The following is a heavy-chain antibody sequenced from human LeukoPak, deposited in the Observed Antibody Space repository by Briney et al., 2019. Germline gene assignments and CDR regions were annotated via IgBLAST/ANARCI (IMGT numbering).Heavy chain of an antibody. CDR1: GYTFTSYG. V-gene: IGHV1-2*02. D-gene: IGHD1-26*01. J-gene: IGHJ3*01. Sequence: ASVKVSCKASGYTFTSYGISWVRQAPGQGLEWMGWISPNSGDTDYAQKFQGRVTMTRDTPISTVYMALSSLRSDDTAMHYCARIISYGGSDGFDLWGQGTMVTVSS. CDR2: ISPNSGDT. CDR3: ARIISYGGSDGFDL.